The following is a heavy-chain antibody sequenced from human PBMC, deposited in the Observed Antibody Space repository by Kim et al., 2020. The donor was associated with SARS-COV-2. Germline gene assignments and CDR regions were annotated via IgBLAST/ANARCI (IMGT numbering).Heavy chain of an antibody. J-gene: IGHJ4*02. CDR1: GFIFSRYS. D-gene: IGHD5-18*01. CDR2: ISGTSSSSNTI. V-gene: IGHV3-48*02. Sequence: GGSLRLSCAASGFIFSRYSMNWVRQAPGKGLEWVSYISGTSSSSNTIYYADSVRGRFTISRDNAKNSLYLQMNSLRDEDTAVYYCAREGSEYSYGTFDYWGQGTLVTVSS. CDR3: AREGSEYSYGTFDY.